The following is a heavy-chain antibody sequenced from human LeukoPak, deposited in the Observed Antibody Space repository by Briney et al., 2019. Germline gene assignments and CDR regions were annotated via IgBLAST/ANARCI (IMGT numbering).Heavy chain of an antibody. J-gene: IGHJ3*02. CDR1: GYTFTSYG. CDR3: AILTYSSSTRVGAFDI. CDR2: ISAYNGNT. Sequence: ASVKVSCKASGYTFTSYGISWVRQAPGQGLEWMGWISAYNGNTNYAQKLQGRVTMTTDTSTSTVYMELSSLRSEDTAVYYCAILTYSSSTRVGAFDIWGQGTMVTVSS. V-gene: IGHV1-18*01. D-gene: IGHD6-6*01.